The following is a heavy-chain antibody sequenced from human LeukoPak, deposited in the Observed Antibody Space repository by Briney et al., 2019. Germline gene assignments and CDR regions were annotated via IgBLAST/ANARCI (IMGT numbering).Heavy chain of an antibody. J-gene: IGHJ5*02. CDR1: GYTFTSYG. CDR3: ARTKNRKQDIVVVPAASNWFDP. D-gene: IGHD2-2*01. V-gene: IGHV1-18*01. Sequence: GASVTVSFKASGYTFTSYGISWVRQAPGQGLEWMGWISAYNGNTNYAQKLQGRGTMTTDTSTSTAYMELRSLRSDDTAVYYCARTKNRKQDIVVVPAASNWFDPWGQGTLVTVSS. CDR2: ISAYNGNT.